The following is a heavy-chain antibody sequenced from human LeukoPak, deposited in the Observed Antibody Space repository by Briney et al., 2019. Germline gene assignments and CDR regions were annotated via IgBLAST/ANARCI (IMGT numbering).Heavy chain of an antibody. Sequence: GGSLRLSCAASGFTFSSYGMHWVRQAPGKGLEWVAVIWYDGSNKYYADSVKGRFTISRDNSKNTLYLQMNSLRAEDTAVYYCARNAQDIVVVPAAIRFDYWGQGTLVTVSS. D-gene: IGHD2-2*01. V-gene: IGHV3-33*01. CDR2: IWYDGSNK. CDR3: ARNAQDIVVVPAAIRFDY. CDR1: GFTFSSYG. J-gene: IGHJ4*02.